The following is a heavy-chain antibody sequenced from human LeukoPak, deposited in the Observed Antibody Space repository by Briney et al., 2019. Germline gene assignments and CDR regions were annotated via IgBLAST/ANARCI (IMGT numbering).Heavy chain of an antibody. CDR2: ISSSSSYI. CDR1: GFTFSSYS. V-gene: IGHV3-21*01. D-gene: IGHD2-2*02. Sequence: GGSLRLSCAASGFTFSSYSMNWVRQAPGKGLEWVSSISSSSSYIYYADSVEGRFTISRDNAKNSLYLQMNSLRAEDTAVYYCASLVVPAAIRVFDYWGQGTLVTVSS. J-gene: IGHJ4*02. CDR3: ASLVVPAAIRVFDY.